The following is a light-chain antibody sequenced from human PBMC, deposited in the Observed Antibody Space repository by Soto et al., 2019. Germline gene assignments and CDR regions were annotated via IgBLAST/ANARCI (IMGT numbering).Light chain of an antibody. Sequence: QSVLAQPPSASGTPGQRVTISCSGSGSNIGNNNVYWYQQFPGTAPKLLLYKNNQRPSGVPDRFSGSKSDTSASLAITGLQAEDEADYYCQSYDSRLSGSVFGTGTKVTVL. J-gene: IGLJ1*01. CDR1: GSNIGNNN. CDR3: QSYDSRLSGSV. V-gene: IGLV1-47*01. CDR2: KNN.